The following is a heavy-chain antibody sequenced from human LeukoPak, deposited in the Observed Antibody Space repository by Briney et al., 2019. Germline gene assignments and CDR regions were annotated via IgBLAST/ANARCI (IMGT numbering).Heavy chain of an antibody. J-gene: IGHJ4*02. D-gene: IGHD3-16*01. CDR2: INDDGSST. CDR3: ARGGIGNADY. V-gene: IGHV3-74*01. CDR1: GITFSSYW. Sequence: GGSLRLSCAASGITFSSYWMHWVRQAPGKGLVWVSRINDDGSSTIHADSVKGRFTISRDNTKNTLCLQMNSLRAEDTGVYFCARGGIGNADYWGQGTLVTVSS.